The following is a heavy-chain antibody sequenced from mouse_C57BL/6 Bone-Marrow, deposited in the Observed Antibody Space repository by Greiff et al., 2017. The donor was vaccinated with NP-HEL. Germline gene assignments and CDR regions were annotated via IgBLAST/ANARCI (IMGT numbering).Heavy chain of an antibody. CDR2: ISSGSSTI. J-gene: IGHJ2*01. V-gene: IGHV5-17*01. Sequence: EVKLVESGGGLVKPGGSLKLSCAASGFTFSDYGMHWVRQAPEKGLEWVAYISSGSSTIYYAATVKGRFPISRDNAKHTLFLQMTSLRSENTAMYYCARLRDRRGFDYWGQGTTLTVSS. D-gene: IGHD3-3*01. CDR3: ARLRDRRGFDY. CDR1: GFTFSDYG.